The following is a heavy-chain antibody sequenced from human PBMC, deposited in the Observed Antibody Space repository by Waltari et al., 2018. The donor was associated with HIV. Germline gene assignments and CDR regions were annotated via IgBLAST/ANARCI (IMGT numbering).Heavy chain of an antibody. J-gene: IGHJ6*02. CDR3: ARLGYCSSARCPSGYYYSYGMGV. D-gene: IGHD2-2*01. CDR1: GYNFTTYW. Sequence: EVQLVQSGAEVKKPGESLKISCKGSGYNFTTYWIGWVRQMPGKGLELMGMIYPVDSDTGYSPAFRGQVTISADKSMSTAYLQWSSLQASDTAIYYCARLGYCSSARCPSGYYYSYGMGVWGQGTTVTVSS. CDR2: IYPVDSDT. V-gene: IGHV5-51*01.